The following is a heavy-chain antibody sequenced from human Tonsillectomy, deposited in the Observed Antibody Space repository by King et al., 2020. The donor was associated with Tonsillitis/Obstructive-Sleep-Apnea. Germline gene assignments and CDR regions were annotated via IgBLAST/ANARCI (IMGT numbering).Heavy chain of an antibody. CDR2: ISWNSGSI. V-gene: IGHV3-9*01. D-gene: IGHD3-10*01. J-gene: IGHJ4*02. CDR1: GFTFDDYA. CDR3: AKEGGPWFGEPYFDY. Sequence: VQLVESGGGLVQPGRSLRLACAASGFTFDDYAMHWVRHAPGQGLEWVSGISWNSGSIGYADSVKGRFTISRDNAKNSLYLQMNSLRAEDTALYDCAKEGGPWFGEPYFDYWGQGTLVTVSS.